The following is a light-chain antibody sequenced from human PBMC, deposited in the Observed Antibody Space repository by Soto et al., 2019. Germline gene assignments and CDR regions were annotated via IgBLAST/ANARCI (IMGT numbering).Light chain of an antibody. CDR1: SSNIGAGYD. Sequence: QSVLTQPTSVSGAPGQRVTISCTGTSSNIGAGYDVHWYQQRPGTAPKLLIFGNTNRPSGVPDRFPGSKSGTSASLAITGLQAEDEGNYYCQYYDSSLSARYVFGAGTKLTVL. CDR3: QYYDSSLSARYV. V-gene: IGLV1-40*01. CDR2: GNT. J-gene: IGLJ1*01.